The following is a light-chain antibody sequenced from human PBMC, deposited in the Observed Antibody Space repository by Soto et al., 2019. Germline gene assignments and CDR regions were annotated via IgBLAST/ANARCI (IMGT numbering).Light chain of an antibody. J-gene: IGLJ2*01. CDR3: CSYAGSRTVV. Sequence: IXCTGTSSDVGNYNLVSWYQQHPGKAPKLMIYEGTKRPSGVSNRFSGSKSGNTASLTISGLQAEDEGDYYCCSYAGSRTVVFGGGTKLTVL. V-gene: IGLV2-23*01. CDR2: EGT. CDR1: SSDVGNYNL.